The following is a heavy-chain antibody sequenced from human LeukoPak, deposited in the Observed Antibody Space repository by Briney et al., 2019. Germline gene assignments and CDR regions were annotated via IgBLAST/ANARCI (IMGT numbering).Heavy chain of an antibody. J-gene: IGHJ4*02. V-gene: IGHV3-30*04. D-gene: IGHD6-6*01. CDR2: ISYDGSNK. CDR3: ARDASQYSSSSYYFDY. Sequence: PGRSLRLSCAASGFTFSSYAMHWVRQAPGKGLEWVAVISYDGSNKYYADSVKGRFTISRDNSKNTLYLQMNSLRAEDTAVYYCARDASQYSSSSYYFDYWGQGTLVTVSS. CDR1: GFTFSSYA.